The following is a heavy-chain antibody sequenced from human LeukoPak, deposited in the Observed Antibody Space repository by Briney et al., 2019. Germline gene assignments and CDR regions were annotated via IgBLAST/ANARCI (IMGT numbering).Heavy chain of an antibody. V-gene: IGHV4-38-2*02. D-gene: IGHD7-27*01. CDR1: GYSISNGYY. J-gene: IGHJ4*02. CDR3: ARELLSGDPSIGN. CDR2: IYHSGST. Sequence: SETLSLTCTVSGYSISNGYYRGWIRQPPGKGLEWIGNIYHSGSTYYNPSLKSRVTISVDTSKNQFSLKLSSVTAADTAVYYCARELLSGDPSIGNWGQGTLVTVSS.